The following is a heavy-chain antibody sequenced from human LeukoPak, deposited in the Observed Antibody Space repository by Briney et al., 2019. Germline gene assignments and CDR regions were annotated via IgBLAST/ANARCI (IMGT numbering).Heavy chain of an antibody. J-gene: IGHJ5*02. CDR2: IYSGGST. CDR1: GFTVSSNY. V-gene: IGHV3-66*01. D-gene: IGHD6-19*01. Sequence: PGGSLRLSCAASGFTVSSNYMSWVRQAPGKGLEWVSVIYSGGSTYYADSVKGRFTISRDNSKNTLYLQMNSLRAEDTAVYYCARGPGAVAYNWFDPWGQGTLVTVSS. CDR3: ARGPGAVAYNWFDP.